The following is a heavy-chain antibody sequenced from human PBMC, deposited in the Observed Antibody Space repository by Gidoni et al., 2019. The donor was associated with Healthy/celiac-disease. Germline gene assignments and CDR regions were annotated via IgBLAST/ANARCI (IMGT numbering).Heavy chain of an antibody. J-gene: IGHJ6*02. D-gene: IGHD3-16*02. CDR2: TRNKANSYTT. Sequence: EVQLVESGGGLVQPGGSLRLSCSASGFTFSDHYMDWVRQAPGKGLEWVGRTRNKANSYTTEYAASVKGRFTISRDDSKNSLYLQMNSLKTEDTAVYYCARGSYYDYVWGSYRLNYGMDVWGQGTTVTVSS. CDR1: GFTFSDHY. CDR3: ARGSYYDYVWGSYRLNYGMDV. V-gene: IGHV3-72*01.